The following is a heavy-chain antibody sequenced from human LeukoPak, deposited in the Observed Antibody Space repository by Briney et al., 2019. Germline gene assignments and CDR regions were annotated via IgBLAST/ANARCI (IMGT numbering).Heavy chain of an antibody. V-gene: IGHV4-34*01. CDR3: ARGRKGVGVTATFYYYYYMDV. Sequence: PSETLSLTCAVYGGSFSGYYWSWIRQPPGKGLEWIGEINHSGSTNYNPSLKSRVTISVDTSKNQFSLKLSSVPAADTAVYYCARGRKGVGVTATFYYYYYMDVWGKGTTVTVSS. J-gene: IGHJ6*03. D-gene: IGHD2-21*02. CDR2: INHSGST. CDR1: GGSFSGYY.